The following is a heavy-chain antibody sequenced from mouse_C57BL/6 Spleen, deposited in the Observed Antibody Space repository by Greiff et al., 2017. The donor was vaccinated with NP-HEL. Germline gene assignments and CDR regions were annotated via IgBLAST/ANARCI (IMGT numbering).Heavy chain of an antibody. V-gene: IGHV1-19*01. D-gene: IGHD2-4*01. J-gene: IGHJ3*01. CDR1: GYTFTDYY. Sequence: EVQLQQSGPVLVKPGASVKMSCKASGYTFTDYYMNWVKQSHGKSLEWIGVINPYNGGTSYNQKFKGKAKLTVDKSSSTAYMERNSLTSWDSAFYYCASYYYYVLGVFAYWGQGTLVTVSA. CDR2: INPYNGGT. CDR3: ASYYYYVLGVFAY.